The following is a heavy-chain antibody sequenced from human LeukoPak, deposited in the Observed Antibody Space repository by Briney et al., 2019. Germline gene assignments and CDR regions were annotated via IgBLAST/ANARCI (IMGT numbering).Heavy chain of an antibody. V-gene: IGHV4-38-2*02. CDR2: IYHSGST. CDR1: GYSISSGYY. D-gene: IGHD5-24*01. Sequence: PSETLSLTCTVSGYSISSGYYWGWIRQPPGKGLEWIGNIYHSGSTYYNPSLKSRVTISVDTSKNQFSLQLSSVTAADTAVYYCARYPDGYPRAFDIWGQGTMVTVSS. CDR3: ARYPDGYPRAFDI. J-gene: IGHJ3*02.